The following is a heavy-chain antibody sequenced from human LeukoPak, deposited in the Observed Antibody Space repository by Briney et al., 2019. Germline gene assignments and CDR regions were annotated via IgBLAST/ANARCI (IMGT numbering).Heavy chain of an antibody. V-gene: IGHV1-2*02. CDR3: ARPFGVVSNWFDP. CDR2: INPNSGGT. J-gene: IGHJ5*02. Sequence: GASVKVSCTASGYTFTGYYMHWVRQAPGQGLEWMGWINPNSGGTNYAQKFQGRVTMTRDTSISTAYMKLSRLRSDDTAVYYCARPFGVVSNWFDPWGQGTLVTVSS. D-gene: IGHD3-3*01. CDR1: GYTFTGYY.